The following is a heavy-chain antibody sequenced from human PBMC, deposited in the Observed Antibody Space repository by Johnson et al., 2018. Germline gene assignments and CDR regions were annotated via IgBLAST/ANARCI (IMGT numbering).Heavy chain of an antibody. D-gene: IGHD3/OR15-3a*01. CDR3: AKYGALDMMAKNYYYYYMDV. Sequence: QVQLVESGGGVVQPGRSLRLSCAASGFTFSSYGMHWVRQAPGKGLEWVAVISYDGSNKYYADSVKGRFTISRDNSKNTLYLQMNRLRAEDTAVYYCAKYGALDMMAKNYYYYYMDVWGKGTTVTVSS. CDR2: ISYDGSNK. J-gene: IGHJ6*03. V-gene: IGHV3-30*18. CDR1: GFTFSSYG.